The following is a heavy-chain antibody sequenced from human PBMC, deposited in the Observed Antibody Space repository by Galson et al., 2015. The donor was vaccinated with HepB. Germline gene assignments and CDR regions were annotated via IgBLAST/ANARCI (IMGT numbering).Heavy chain of an antibody. CDR3: ARDPEEADSSGLDWFDP. CDR1: GDSVSSNSAA. Sequence: CAISGDSVSSNSAAWNWIRQSPSRGLEWLGRTYYRSKWYNDYAVSVKSRITINPDTSKNQFSLQLNSVTPEDTAVYYCARDPEEADSSGLDWFDPWGQGTLVTVSS. V-gene: IGHV6-1*01. CDR2: TYYRSKWYN. D-gene: IGHD3-22*01. J-gene: IGHJ5*02.